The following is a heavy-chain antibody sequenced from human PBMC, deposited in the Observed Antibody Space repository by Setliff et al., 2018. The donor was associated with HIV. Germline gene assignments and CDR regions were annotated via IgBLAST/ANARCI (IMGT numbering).Heavy chain of an antibody. V-gene: IGHV4-4*08. CDR2: IYTSGST. D-gene: IGHD3-3*01. CDR3: ARCYYNFWSGYPLDYMDV. Sequence: SETLSLTCTVSGGSISSHYWSWIRQPPGKGLEWIGHIYTSGSTNYNPSLKSRVTMSVGTSKNQFSLKLSSVTAADTAVYYCARCYYNFWSGYPLDYMDVWGKETTVTVSS. CDR1: GGSISSHY. J-gene: IGHJ6*03.